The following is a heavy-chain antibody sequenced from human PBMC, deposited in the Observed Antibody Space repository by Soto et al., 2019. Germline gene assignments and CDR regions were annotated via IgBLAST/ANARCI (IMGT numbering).Heavy chain of an antibody. CDR3: ERENGATRAFDI. CDR2: ISYDGSNK. V-gene: IGHV3-30-3*01. Sequence: GSLRLSCAASGFTFSSYAMHWVRQAPGKGLEWVAVISYDGSNKYYADSVKGRFTISRDNSKNTLYLQMNSLRAEDTAVYYCERENGATRAFDIWGQGTMVTVSS. CDR1: GFTFSSYA. J-gene: IGHJ3*02. D-gene: IGHD1-26*01.